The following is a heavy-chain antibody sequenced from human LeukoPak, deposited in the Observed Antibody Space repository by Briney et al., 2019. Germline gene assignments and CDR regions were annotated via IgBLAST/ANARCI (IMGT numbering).Heavy chain of an antibody. D-gene: IGHD2-15*01. CDR2: INHSGST. Sequence: SETLSLTCAVYGGSFSGYYWSWIRQPPWKGLEWIGEINHSGSTNYNPSLKSRVTISVDTSKNQFSLKLSSVTAADTAVYYCARVGRYCSGGSCYHAHKSPAFDYWGQGTLVTVSS. CDR3: ARVGRYCSGGSCYHAHKSPAFDY. V-gene: IGHV4-34*01. J-gene: IGHJ4*02. CDR1: GGSFSGYY.